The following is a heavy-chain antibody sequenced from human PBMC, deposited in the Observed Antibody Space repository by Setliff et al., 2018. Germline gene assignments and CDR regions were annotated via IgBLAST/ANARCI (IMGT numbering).Heavy chain of an antibody. Sequence: PSETLSLTCRVSGGSVSTFYWTWIRQPPGKGLEWIGYIFTSGSTQYNSSLKSRATISRDTSSNQFSLKLFSVTAADTAVYYCAHSTTFDLHHDYWGQGTLVTVSS. CDR2: IFTSGST. CDR3: AHSTTFDLHHDY. J-gene: IGHJ4*02. D-gene: IGHD3-9*01. V-gene: IGHV4-4*09. CDR1: GGSVSTFY.